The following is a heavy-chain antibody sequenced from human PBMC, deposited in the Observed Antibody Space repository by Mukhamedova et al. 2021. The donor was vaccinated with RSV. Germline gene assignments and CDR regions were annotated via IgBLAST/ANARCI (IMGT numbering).Heavy chain of an antibody. CDR3: ASQVPSNPHFDY. Sequence: WVRQMPGKGLEWMGIIYPGDSDTRYSPSFQGQVTIPADKSISTAYLQWSSLKASDTAMYYCASQVPSNPHFDYWGQGTLVTVSS. V-gene: IGHV5-51*01. CDR2: IYPGDSDT. J-gene: IGHJ4*02. D-gene: IGHD4-11*01.